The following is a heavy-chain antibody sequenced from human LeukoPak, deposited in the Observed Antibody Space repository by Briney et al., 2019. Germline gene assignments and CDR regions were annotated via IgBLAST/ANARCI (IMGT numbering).Heavy chain of an antibody. V-gene: IGHV1-8*03. CDR1: GYTFTSYD. Sequence: ASVKVSCKASGYTFTSYDTYWVRQATGQGLEWMGWMNPNSGNTGYAQKLQDRVIITRNTSISTAYMELSSLRSEDTAVYYCARGYCSSTTCHFDYWGQGTLVTVSS. D-gene: IGHD2-2*01. CDR3: ARGYCSSTTCHFDY. CDR2: MNPNSGNT. J-gene: IGHJ4*02.